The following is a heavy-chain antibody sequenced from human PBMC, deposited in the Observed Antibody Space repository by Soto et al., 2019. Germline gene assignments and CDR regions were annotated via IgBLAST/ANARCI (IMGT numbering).Heavy chain of an antibody. CDR2: IFYSGTA. D-gene: IGHD1-1*01. J-gene: IGHJ5*01. Sequence: SETLSLTCTVYGDSISSGNHYWSWIRQPPGKGLEWIGYIFYSGTAYHNPSLKSRLTISVDTSKNQFSLKLSSVTAADTAVYYCAITQYGTGSFDSWGPGSLVTVFS. CDR3: AITQYGTGSFDS. V-gene: IGHV4-30-4*01. CDR1: GDSISSGNHY.